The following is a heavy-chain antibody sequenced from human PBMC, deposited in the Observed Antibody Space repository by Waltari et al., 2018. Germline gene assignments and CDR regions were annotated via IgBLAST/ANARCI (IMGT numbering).Heavy chain of an antibody. V-gene: IGHV1-2*02. CDR2: INPNGGAT. CDR3: ARLSEY. J-gene: IGHJ4*02. Sequence: QVDLVQSGPEVKKPGASVKVPCQTSGYIFNDYYLHWVRRAPGQGLEWLGWINPNGGATYYAPKFRDRVTITTDTSIRTVYMHLTSLTSDDTALYFCARLSEYWGQGTLITVSS. CDR1: GYIFNDYY.